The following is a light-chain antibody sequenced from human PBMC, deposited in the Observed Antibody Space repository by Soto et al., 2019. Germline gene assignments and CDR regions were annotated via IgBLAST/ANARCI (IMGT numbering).Light chain of an antibody. J-gene: IGLJ1*01. CDR2: GDS. V-gene: IGLV1-40*01. CDR3: QSYDSTLDARYV. Sequence: QPVLTQPPSLSGAPGQRVTISCTGSGSNIGAGYDVHWYQHRPGTAPKLLVFGDSHRPSGVPDRFSGSKSGTSASLAITGLQAEDEGDYYCQSYDSTLDARYVFGTGTKLTVL. CDR1: GSNIGAGYD.